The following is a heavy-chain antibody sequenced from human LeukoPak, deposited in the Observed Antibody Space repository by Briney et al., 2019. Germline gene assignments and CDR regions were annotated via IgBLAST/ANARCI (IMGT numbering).Heavy chain of an antibody. Sequence: PSQTLSLTRPVSGGSLSSGSYYWSWIRQPAGKGLEWIGRIYTSGSTNYNPSLKSRVPTSVDTSKNQFSLKLSSVTAADTAVYYCEREEYRSGHSYYFGYWGQGTLVTVSS. CDR1: GGSLSSGSYY. V-gene: IGHV4-61*02. D-gene: IGHD2-15*01. J-gene: IGHJ4*02. CDR3: EREEYRSGHSYYFGY. CDR2: IYTSGST.